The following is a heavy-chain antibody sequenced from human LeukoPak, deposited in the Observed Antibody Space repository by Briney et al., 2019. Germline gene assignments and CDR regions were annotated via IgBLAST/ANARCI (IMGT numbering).Heavy chain of an antibody. D-gene: IGHD1-26*01. Sequence: PGGSLRLSCAASGFSFSTSWMNWVRQAPGKGLEWVANLNADGSVGRYVDSAKGRFSVSRDNGQNTLYLQMISLRVDDTGIYFCLAWASPTPYWGPGTPVAVSS. V-gene: IGHV3-7*02. J-gene: IGHJ1*01. CDR2: LNADGSVG. CDR3: LAWASPTPY. CDR1: GFSFSTSW.